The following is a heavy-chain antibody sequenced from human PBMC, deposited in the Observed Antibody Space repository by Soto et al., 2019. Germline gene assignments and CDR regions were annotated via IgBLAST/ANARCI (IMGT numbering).Heavy chain of an antibody. CDR1: GGSFSGYY. D-gene: IGHD6-19*01. Sequence: LSLTCAVYGGSFSGYYWSWIRQPPGKGLEWIGEINHSGSTNYNPSLKSRVTISVDTSKNQFSLKLSSVTAADTAVYYCARGKVAVAGNLDYWGQGTLVTVSS. V-gene: IGHV4-34*01. J-gene: IGHJ4*02. CDR2: INHSGST. CDR3: ARGKVAVAGNLDY.